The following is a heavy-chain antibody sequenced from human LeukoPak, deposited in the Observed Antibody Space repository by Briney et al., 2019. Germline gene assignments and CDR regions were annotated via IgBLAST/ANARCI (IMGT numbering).Heavy chain of an antibody. J-gene: IGHJ4*02. CDR2: INHSGSS. V-gene: IGHV4-34*01. CDR1: GWSFNTYY. D-gene: IGHD6-13*01. Sequence: PSETLSLTCVVYGWSFNTYYWTCIRQSPGKGLEWIGEINHSGSSNYNPSLKSRVTISIDTSKNQFSLKLSSVTAADTAVYYCARSLGYSSSWPFDYWGQGTLVTVSS. CDR3: ARSLGYSSSWPFDY.